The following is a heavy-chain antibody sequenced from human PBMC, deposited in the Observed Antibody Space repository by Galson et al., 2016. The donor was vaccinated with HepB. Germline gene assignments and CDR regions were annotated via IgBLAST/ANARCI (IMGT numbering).Heavy chain of an antibody. D-gene: IGHD4/OR15-4a*01. CDR3: ARGLPRCCGMDV. CDR2: IWFDGSNK. J-gene: IGHJ6*04. V-gene: IGHV3-33*01. CDR1: GFTFSSYG. Sequence: SLRLSCAASGFTFSSYGMHWVRQAPGKGLEWVAIIWFDGSNKYYADSVKGRFTISRDNSKNTLSLQMNSLRAEDTAVYYCARGLPRCCGMDVWGKGTTVTVSS.